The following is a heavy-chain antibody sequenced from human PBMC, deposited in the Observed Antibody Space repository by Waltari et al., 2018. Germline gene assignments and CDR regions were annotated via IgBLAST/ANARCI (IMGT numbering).Heavy chain of an antibody. V-gene: IGHV3-23*01. D-gene: IGHD3-10*01. J-gene: IGHJ4*02. CDR3: AKDSGFNY. CDR2: ISGRGGST. CDR1: GFTFSSYA. Sequence: EVQLLESGGGLVQPGGSLRLSCAASGFTFSSYAMSWVRQAQGKGLGGVSAISGRGGSTYYADSVKGRFTISRDNSKNTLYLQMNSLRAEDTAVYYCAKDSGFNYWGQGTLVTVSS.